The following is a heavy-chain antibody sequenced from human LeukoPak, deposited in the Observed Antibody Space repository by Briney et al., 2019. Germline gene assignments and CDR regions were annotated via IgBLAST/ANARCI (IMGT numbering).Heavy chain of an antibody. V-gene: IGHV4-4*07. CDR1: GGPIYSYY. J-gene: IGHJ6*03. CDR2: LYPGVSP. Sequence: AETLSLTCTVSGGPIYSYYWSWIRQTAGKGLEWIGRLYPGVSPNYNPSLKSRVTMSVDTSKKQFALKLNTVTAADTAVYYCARLRFYDSTGYSPGHYMDVWGKGTTVTVSS. CDR3: ARLRFYDSTGYSPGHYMDV. D-gene: IGHD3-22*01.